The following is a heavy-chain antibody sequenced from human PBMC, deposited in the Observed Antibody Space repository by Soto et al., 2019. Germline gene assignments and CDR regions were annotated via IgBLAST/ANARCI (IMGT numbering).Heavy chain of an antibody. CDR2: IIPIFGTA. D-gene: IGHD2-8*01. CDR3: VRYCTNGVCSYPYYYYGMDV. J-gene: IGHJ6*02. CDR1: GGTFSSYA. V-gene: IGHV1-69*13. Sequence: SVKVSCKASGGTFSSYAISWVRQAPGQGLEWMGGIIPIFGTANYAQKFQGRVTITADESTSTAYMELSSLRSEDTAVYYCVRYCTNGVCSYPYYYYGMDVWGQGTTVTVSS.